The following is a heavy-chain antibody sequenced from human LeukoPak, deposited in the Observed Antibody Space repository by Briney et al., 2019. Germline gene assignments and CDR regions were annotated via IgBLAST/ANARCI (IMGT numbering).Heavy chain of an antibody. Sequence: PGGSLRLSCAASGFTFISYSMNWLRQAPGKGLEGVAHTNQDGSEKYYVDSVKGRFTISRDNARNSQYLQMNSRRAEDTAVYYCASGGGWVFNNWGQGTLVTVSS. J-gene: IGHJ4*02. D-gene: IGHD6-19*01. CDR2: TNQDGSEK. V-gene: IGHV3-7*01. CDR1: GFTFISYS. CDR3: ASGGGWVFNN.